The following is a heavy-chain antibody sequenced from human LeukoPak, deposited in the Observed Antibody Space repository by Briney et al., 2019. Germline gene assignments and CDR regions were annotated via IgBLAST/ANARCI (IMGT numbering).Heavy chain of an antibody. CDR1: GYSFTSYC. V-gene: IGHV5-51*01. CDR3: ARGAVEMATITNFDY. Sequence: PGESLKISCISSGYSFTSYCIGRGRQMPRKGLEWMGIIYPGDSDTRYSPSFQGQVTISADKFINTAYLQWTNLKSVDTAVYYCARGAVEMATITNFDYWGQGTLVTVSS. D-gene: IGHD5-24*01. J-gene: IGHJ4*02. CDR2: IYPGDSDT.